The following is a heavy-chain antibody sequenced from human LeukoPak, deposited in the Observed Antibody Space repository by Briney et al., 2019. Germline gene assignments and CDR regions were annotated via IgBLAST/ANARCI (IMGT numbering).Heavy chain of an antibody. CDR2: IRYDGSNK. V-gene: IGHV3-30*02. CDR1: GFTFSSYG. Sequence: PGGSLRLSCAASGFTFSSYGMHWVRQAPGKGLEWVAFIRYDGSNKYYADSVKGRFTISRDNSKNTLYLQMNSLRAEDTAVYYCAKDLVAYCSGGSCYPYFDYWGQGTLVTVSS. D-gene: IGHD2-15*01. J-gene: IGHJ4*02. CDR3: AKDLVAYCSGGSCYPYFDY.